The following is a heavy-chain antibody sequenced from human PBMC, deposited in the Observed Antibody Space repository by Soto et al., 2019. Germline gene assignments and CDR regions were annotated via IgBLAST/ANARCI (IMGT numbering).Heavy chain of an antibody. V-gene: IGHV3-23*01. CDR3: AKDHDDSSGYPDYYFDY. Sequence: GSLRLSCAASGFTFSSYAMSWVRQAPGKGLEWVSAISGSGGSTYYADSVKGRFTISRDNSKNTLYLQMNSLRAEDTAVYYCAKDHDDSSGYPDYYFDYWGQGTLVTVSS. D-gene: IGHD3-22*01. CDR1: GFTFSSYA. J-gene: IGHJ4*02. CDR2: ISGSGGST.